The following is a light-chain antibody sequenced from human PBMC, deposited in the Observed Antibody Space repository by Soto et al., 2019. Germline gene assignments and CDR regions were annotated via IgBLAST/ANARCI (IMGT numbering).Light chain of an antibody. CDR1: RSDVGAYTY. V-gene: IGLV2-14*03. CDR3: CSYRRTSTLGV. J-gene: IGLJ1*01. Sequence: QLVLTQPASVSGSHGQAITISCSVTRSDVGAYTYVSWYQVHPCEPPTLVFYYVSKRPSGVSHRFSGSKSGNTASLTSSGLQAEDEGDYCCCSYRRTSTLGVFGSGTKLTVI. CDR2: YVS.